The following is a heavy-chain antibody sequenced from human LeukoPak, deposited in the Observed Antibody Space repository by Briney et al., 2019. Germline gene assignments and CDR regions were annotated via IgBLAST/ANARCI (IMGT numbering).Heavy chain of an antibody. D-gene: IGHD1-26*01. CDR3: ARIRGGNNYHFDY. CDR2: INPYSGGT. V-gene: IGHV1-2*02. J-gene: IGHJ4*02. CDR1: GYTFTDYY. Sequence: ASVKVSCEASGYTFTDYYMHWVRQAPGQGLEWMGWINPYSGGTNYAQNFQGRVTMTRDTSISTGYMELSRLGSDDTDVYYCARIRGGNNYHFDYWGQGTLVTVSS.